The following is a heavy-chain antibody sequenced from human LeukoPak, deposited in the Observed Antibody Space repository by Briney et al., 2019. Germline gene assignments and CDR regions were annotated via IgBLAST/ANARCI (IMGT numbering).Heavy chain of an antibody. D-gene: IGHD2-15*01. CDR1: GFTFTNYV. CDR2: ITASGGST. J-gene: IGHJ4*02. CDR3: AKGWWSSDY. Sequence: GGSLRLSCAASGFTFTNYVMSWVRQAPGKGLEWVSGITASGGSTFYADSVKGRFTISRDNSKTTLYLQLNSLRGEDTAVYYCAKGWWSSDYWGQGTLVTVSS. V-gene: IGHV3-23*01.